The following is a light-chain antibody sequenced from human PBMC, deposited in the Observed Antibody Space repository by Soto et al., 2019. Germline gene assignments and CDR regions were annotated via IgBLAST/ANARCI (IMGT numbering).Light chain of an antibody. CDR2: WAS. Sequence: DIVMTQSPDSLAVSRGERATINCKSSQSILYSSNNKNYIAWYQQKPGQPPKLLIYWASTREFGVPDRFSGSGSGPDVTLTISILQAEDVAVYYCQQYYSSQPLTCGGGTKVAIK. V-gene: IGKV4-1*01. CDR1: QSILYSSNNKNY. J-gene: IGKJ4*01. CDR3: QQYYSSQPLT.